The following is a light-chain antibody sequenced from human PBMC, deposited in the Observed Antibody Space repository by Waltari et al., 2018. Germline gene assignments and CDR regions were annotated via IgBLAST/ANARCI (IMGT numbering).Light chain of an antibody. CDR2: TDN. V-gene: IGLV1-44*01. CDR1: RSNIGDNA. J-gene: IGLJ1*01. Sequence: QSVLTQPPSASGTPGERVTISCSGSRSNIGDNAVNWYQHLPGAAPELLIYTDNQRPGGVLARFSGSKSGTSASLGMSGLQSEDEATYYCAAWDDSVNGYVFGSGTEVTVL. CDR3: AAWDDSVNGYV.